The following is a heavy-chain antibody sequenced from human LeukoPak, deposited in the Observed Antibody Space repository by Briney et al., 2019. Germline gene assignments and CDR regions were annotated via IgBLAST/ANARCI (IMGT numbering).Heavy chain of an antibody. Sequence: PGGSVRLSCAASGFTVSSNYMSWVRQAPGKGLEWVSVIYSGGSTYYADSVKGRFTISRDNSKNTLYLQMNSLRAEDTAVYYCARENYGGNFIDYWGQGTLVTVSS. CDR3: ARENYGGNFIDY. J-gene: IGHJ4*02. D-gene: IGHD4-23*01. V-gene: IGHV3-53*01. CDR2: IYSGGST. CDR1: GFTVSSNY.